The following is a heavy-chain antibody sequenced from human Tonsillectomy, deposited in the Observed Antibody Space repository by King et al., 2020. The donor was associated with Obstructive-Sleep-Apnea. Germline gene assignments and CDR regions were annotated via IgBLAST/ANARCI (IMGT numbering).Heavy chain of an antibody. CDR2: VWNDGSTK. CDR1: GFTFNTYG. J-gene: IGHJ4*02. D-gene: IGHD1-7*01. V-gene: IGHV3-33*01. CDR3: ARGGNIWNYRSYFDY. Sequence: HVQLVESGGGVVQPGRSLTLSCAASGFTFNTYGVHWIRQAPGKGLEWVAVVWNDGSTKYYADSVKGRFTISIDNSKNALYLQMNSLRGEDTAVYYCARGGNIWNYRSYFDYWGQGTLVTVSS.